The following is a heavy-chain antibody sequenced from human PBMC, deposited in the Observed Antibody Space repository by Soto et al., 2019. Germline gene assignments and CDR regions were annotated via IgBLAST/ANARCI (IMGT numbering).Heavy chain of an antibody. CDR2: IYHSGST. CDR3: ARVPDR. CDR1: GNSISSGRYS. D-gene: IGHD2-2*01. J-gene: IGHJ5*02. Sequence: SETLSLTCALSGNSISSGRYSWSWIRQPPGKGLEWIGYIYHSGSTYYNPSLKSRVTISVDRSKNQFSLKLSSVTAADTAVYYCARVPDRWGQGTLVTVSS. V-gene: IGHV4-30-2*01.